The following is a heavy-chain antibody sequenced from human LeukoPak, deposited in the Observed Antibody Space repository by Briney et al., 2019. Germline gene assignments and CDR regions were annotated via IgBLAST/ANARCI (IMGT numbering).Heavy chain of an antibody. CDR2: INSDGSTT. J-gene: IGHJ4*02. V-gene: IGHV3-74*01. Sequence: PGGSLRLSCAASGFTFSSCWMHWVRQAPGKGLVWVSRINSDGSTTTYADSVKGRFTISRDNAKNTVYLQVNSLRAEDTAMYYCARGYSGSGRTYWGQGTLVTVSS. D-gene: IGHD3-10*01. CDR1: GFTFSSCW. CDR3: ARGYSGSGRTY.